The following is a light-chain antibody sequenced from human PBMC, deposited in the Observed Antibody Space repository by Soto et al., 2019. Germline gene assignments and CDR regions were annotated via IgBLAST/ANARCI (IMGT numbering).Light chain of an antibody. V-gene: IGKV3-20*01. J-gene: IGKJ5*01. CDR3: LYYGS. CDR2: DTS. Sequence: VVTQSPGTLSLSPVKRATLSCQAIQSYWTTYLPWCQCRPGQAPRLLTYDTSRRATGIPDRCSGSGSGTAFTLTFSRLEPEDFAVYFCLYYGSFGHGTRLEIK. CDR1: QSYWTTY.